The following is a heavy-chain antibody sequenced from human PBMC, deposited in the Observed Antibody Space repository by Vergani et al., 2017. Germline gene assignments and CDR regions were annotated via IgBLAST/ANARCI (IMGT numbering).Heavy chain of an antibody. J-gene: IGHJ6*03. CDR1: GFTFINAW. Sequence: EVQPVESGGGLVKPGGSLRLSCTTSGFTFINAWMTWVRQAPGKGLEWVGRIKSKTDGGTTYYAAPVKGKFTISRDDSKNTLYLQMNSLKTEDTAVYYCTTVLRSRWLLFYYYYYMDVWGKGTTVTVSS. D-gene: IGHD5-24*01. V-gene: IGHV3-15*01. CDR3: TTVLRSRWLLFYYYYYMDV. CDR2: IKSKTDGGTT.